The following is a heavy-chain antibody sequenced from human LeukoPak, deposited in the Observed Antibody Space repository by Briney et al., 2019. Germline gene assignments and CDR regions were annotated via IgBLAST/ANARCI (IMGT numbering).Heavy chain of an antibody. Sequence: PSETLSLTCTVSGGSISSGDYYWSWIRQPPGKGLEWIGYIYYSGGTYYNPSLKSRVTISVDTSKNQFSLKLSSVTAADTAVYYCARGDYGLNFDHWGQGTLVTVSS. CDR2: IYYSGGT. J-gene: IGHJ4*02. CDR3: ARGDYGLNFDH. V-gene: IGHV4-30-4*01. D-gene: IGHD4-17*01. CDR1: GGSISSGDYY.